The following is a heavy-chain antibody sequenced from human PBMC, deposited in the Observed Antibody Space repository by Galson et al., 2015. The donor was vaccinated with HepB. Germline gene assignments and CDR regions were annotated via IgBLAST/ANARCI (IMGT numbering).Heavy chain of an antibody. CDR1: GESLSGYF. Sequence: ETLSLTCAVHGESLSGYFWSWVRQPPGKGLEWLGDINHSGTANYNPSLKRRITMSVDTSKSQFSLRVSSVTAADTAVYYCARGDYTDYSILTGPDLRLWYWGQGALVVVSS. V-gene: IGHV4-34*01. CDR2: INHSGTA. J-gene: IGHJ4*02. CDR3: ARGDYTDYSILTGPDLRLWY. D-gene: IGHD3-9*01.